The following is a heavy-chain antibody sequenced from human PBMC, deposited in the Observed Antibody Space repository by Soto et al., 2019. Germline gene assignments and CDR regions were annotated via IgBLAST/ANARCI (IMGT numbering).Heavy chain of an antibody. CDR3: ARGPYCSSTSCYAYNYYYYGMDV. CDR1: GGSFSGYY. Sequence: QVQLQQWGAVLLKPSETLSLTCAVYGGSFSGYYWSWIRQPPGKGLEWIGEINHSGSTNYNPSLKSRVTLSVETSKNQFTLKLSSVTAADTAVYYCARGPYCSSTSCYAYNYYYYGMDVWGQWTTVTVSS. J-gene: IGHJ6*01. D-gene: IGHD2-2*01. CDR2: INHSGST. V-gene: IGHV4-34*01.